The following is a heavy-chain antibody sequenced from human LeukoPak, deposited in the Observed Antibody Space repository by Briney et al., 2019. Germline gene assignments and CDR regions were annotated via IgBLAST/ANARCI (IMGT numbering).Heavy chain of an antibody. J-gene: IGHJ6*02. Sequence: GGSLRLSCAASGFTFSSYSMNWVRQAPGKGLEWVSSISSSSSYTYYADSVKGRFTISRDNAKNSLYLQMNSLRAEDTAVYYCARCLYYYDSSGYPYYYGMDVWGQGTTVTVSS. CDR1: GFTFSSYS. V-gene: IGHV3-21*01. D-gene: IGHD3-22*01. CDR2: ISSSSSYT. CDR3: ARCLYYYDSSGYPYYYGMDV.